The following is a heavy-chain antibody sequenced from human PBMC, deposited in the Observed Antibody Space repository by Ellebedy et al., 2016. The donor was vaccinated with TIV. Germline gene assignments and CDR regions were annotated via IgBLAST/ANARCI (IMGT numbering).Heavy chain of an antibody. CDR2: ISSTGYYI. Sequence: GESLKISCAASGFTFTSYSMNWVRQAPGKGLEWVSSISSTGYYIYYADSVKGRFTISRDDAMSSLFLQLSSLRAEDTAVYYCARRSRGPSYYFDYWGQGALVTVSS. D-gene: IGHD3-10*01. V-gene: IGHV3-21*01. J-gene: IGHJ4*02. CDR3: ARRSRGPSYYFDY. CDR1: GFTFTSYS.